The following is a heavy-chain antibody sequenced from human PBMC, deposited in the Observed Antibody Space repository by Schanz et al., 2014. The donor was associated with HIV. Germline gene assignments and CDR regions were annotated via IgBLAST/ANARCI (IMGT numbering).Heavy chain of an antibody. Sequence: QVQLVQSGAEVKEPGASVKVSCKPYGHIFTGYLMHWVRQAPGQGLEWMGWINPNSGATDSAQKFQGRVTMTRDTSISTAFMELSSLRSDDTAVYFCARLGPIVVVPGPLAWYFDLWGRGTLVTVSS. V-gene: IGHV1-2*02. CDR2: INPNSGAT. J-gene: IGHJ2*01. CDR1: GHIFTGYL. D-gene: IGHD2-2*01. CDR3: ARLGPIVVVPGPLAWYFDL.